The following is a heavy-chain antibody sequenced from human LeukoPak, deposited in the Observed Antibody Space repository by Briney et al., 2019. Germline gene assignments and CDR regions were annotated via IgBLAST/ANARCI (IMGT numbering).Heavy chain of an antibody. V-gene: IGHV3-48*03. CDR1: GFTFSSYE. CDR2: ISSSGSTI. D-gene: IGHD3-10*01. Sequence: GGSLRLSCAASGFTFSSYEMNWVRQAPGRGVEWVSYISSSGSTIYYADSVKGRFTISRDNAKNSLYLQMNSLRAEDTAVYYCARDHRFGESSFDYWGQGTLVTVSS. J-gene: IGHJ4*02. CDR3: ARDHRFGESSFDY.